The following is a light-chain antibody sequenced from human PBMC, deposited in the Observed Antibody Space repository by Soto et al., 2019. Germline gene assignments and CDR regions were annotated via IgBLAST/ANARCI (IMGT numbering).Light chain of an antibody. CDR2: DSS. CDR1: QNVDKF. CDR3: QQRKNWPPIT. V-gene: IGKV3-11*01. Sequence: EIDLTQSPATLSLSPGETATLSCMASQNVDKFLAWYQQRPGQPPRLLIFDSSNRATGVPVRFSGSGSGTVFTLTIGSLEPEDSAVYYCQQRKNWPPITFGQGTRLEIK. J-gene: IGKJ5*01.